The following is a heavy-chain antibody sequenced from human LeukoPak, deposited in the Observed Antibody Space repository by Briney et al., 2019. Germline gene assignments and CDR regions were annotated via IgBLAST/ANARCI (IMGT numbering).Heavy chain of an antibody. V-gene: IGHV3-30*02. J-gene: IGHJ6*03. CDR2: IRYDGSNK. CDR3: AKEGIVGAYSYYYYYMDV. CDR1: GFTLRSYG. D-gene: IGHD1-26*01. Sequence: PGGSLRLSCAASGFTLRSYGMHWVRQAPGKGLEWVAFIRYDGSNKYYADSVKGRFTISRDNSKNTLYLQMGSLRAGDTAVYYCAKEGIVGAYSYYYYYMDVWGKGTTVTVFS.